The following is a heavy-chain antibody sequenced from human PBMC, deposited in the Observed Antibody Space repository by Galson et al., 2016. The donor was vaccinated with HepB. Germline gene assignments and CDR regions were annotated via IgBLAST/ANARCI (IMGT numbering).Heavy chain of an antibody. CDR2: ISHDGSNK. J-gene: IGHJ4*02. V-gene: IGHV3-30-3*01. CDR1: GFTFSRYA. D-gene: IGHD3-10*01. Sequence: SLRLSCPASGFTFSRYAMHWVRRAPGKGLEWVAVISHDGSNKYFAGSVKGRFTISRDNPKNTLYLQMNSLRAEDTAMYYCAGDHLEYSFSGSYYNAWGSPDYWGQGTLVTVSS. CDR3: AGDHLEYSFSGSYYNAWGSPDY.